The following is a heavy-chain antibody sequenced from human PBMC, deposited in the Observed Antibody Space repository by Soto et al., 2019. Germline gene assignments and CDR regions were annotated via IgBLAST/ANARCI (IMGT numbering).Heavy chain of an antibody. D-gene: IGHD3-22*01. J-gene: IGHJ4*02. V-gene: IGHV4-31*03. CDR2: IYYSGST. CDR1: GGSISSGGYY. Sequence: QVQLQESGPGLVKPSQTLSLTCTVSGGSISSGGYYWSWIRQHPGKVLEWIGYIYYSGSTYYNPSLKNRVTISLAPSTTQFALKLRSVTPAVTAVYYWARVPHYYHRSGSLQFNHSGQRTLVTVFS. CDR3: ARVPHYYHRSGSLQFNH.